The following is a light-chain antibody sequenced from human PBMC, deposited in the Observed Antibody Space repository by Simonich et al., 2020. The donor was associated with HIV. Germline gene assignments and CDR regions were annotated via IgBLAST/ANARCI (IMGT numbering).Light chain of an antibody. CDR1: QSLLYSSNNKNY. V-gene: IGKV4-1*01. CDR2: WAS. CDR3: QQYYSTPWT. J-gene: IGKJ1*01. Sequence: DIVMTQSPDSLAVSLGERATINCKSSQSLLYSSNNKNYLALYQQKPGQPPKLLIYWASTRDSGVPDRFSGSESGTDFTLTISSLQAEDVAVYYCQQYYSTPWTFGKGTKVEIK.